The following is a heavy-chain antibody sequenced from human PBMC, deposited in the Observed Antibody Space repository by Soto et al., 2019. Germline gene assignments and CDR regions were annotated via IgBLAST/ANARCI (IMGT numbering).Heavy chain of an antibody. CDR3: ARDLIFSAAVSSQV. V-gene: IGHV3-48*02. J-gene: IGHJ4*02. CDR2: ISISSSTI. CDR1: GFTFSSYS. Sequence: GGSLTLSCAASGFTFSSYSKNWVRLAPGKGLEWVSFISISSSTIYYADSVKGRFTISRDNAKNSLYLQMNSLRDEDTAVYYCARDLIFSAAVSSQVWGQGTLVTVSS. D-gene: IGHD3-3*01.